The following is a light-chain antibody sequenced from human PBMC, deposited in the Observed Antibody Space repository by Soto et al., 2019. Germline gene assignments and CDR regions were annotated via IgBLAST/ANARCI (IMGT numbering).Light chain of an antibody. J-gene: IGLJ1*01. CDR3: QTWGTGIHV. CDR1: SGHSSYA. Sequence: QPVLTQSPSASASLGASVKLTCTLNSGHSSYAIAWHQQQPEKGPRYLMKLNSDGSHNKGDGIPDRFSGSSSGTERYLTISSLQSEDEADYYCQTWGTGIHVFGTGTKLTVL. V-gene: IGLV4-69*01. CDR2: LNSDGSH.